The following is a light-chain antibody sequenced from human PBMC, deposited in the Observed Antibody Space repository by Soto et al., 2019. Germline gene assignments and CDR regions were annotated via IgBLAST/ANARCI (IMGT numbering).Light chain of an antibody. CDR2: DAP. Sequence: TQSPSSLSASVGDRVTITCRASQGISRYLAWYQQKPGQAPRLLIYDAPNRATGIPARFSGSGSGTDFTLTISSLEPEDFAVYYCQQRSNWPPITFGQGTRLEIK. V-gene: IGKV3-11*01. J-gene: IGKJ5*01. CDR1: QGISRY. CDR3: QQRSNWPPIT.